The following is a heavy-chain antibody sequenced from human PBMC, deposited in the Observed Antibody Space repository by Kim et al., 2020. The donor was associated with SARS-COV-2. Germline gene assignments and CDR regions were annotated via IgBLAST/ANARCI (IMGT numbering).Heavy chain of an antibody. D-gene: IGHD4-17*01. Sequence: GESLKISCKGSGYSFTIYWIGFGHQMTCQGLYFGVILYLVYTDTPDSPSFQGQVTITANKSISTAYLQWSSLKASDTAMYYCARGGPYGDYVPDDYWGQGTLVTVSS. CDR1: GYSFTIYW. CDR2: LYLVYTDT. CDR3: ARGGPYGDYVPDDY. V-gene: IGHV5-51*07. J-gene: IGHJ4*02.